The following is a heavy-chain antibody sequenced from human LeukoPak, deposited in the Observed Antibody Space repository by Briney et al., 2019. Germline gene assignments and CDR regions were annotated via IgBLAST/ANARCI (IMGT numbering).Heavy chain of an antibody. CDR1: GDSISSYY. J-gene: IGHJ5*02. CDR3: ARDMVRGVKAYLSWFDP. D-gene: IGHD3-10*01. V-gene: IGHV4-4*07. Sequence: SETLSLTCTVSGDSISSYYWSWIRRPAGKGLEWIGRMYVSGSTNYNPSLKSRVTMSVDTSKNQFSLKMTSVTAADTAFYYCARDMVRGVKAYLSWFDPWGQGILVTVST. CDR2: MYVSGST.